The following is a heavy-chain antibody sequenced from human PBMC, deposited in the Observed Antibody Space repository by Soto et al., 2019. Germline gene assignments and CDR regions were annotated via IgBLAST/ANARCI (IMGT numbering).Heavy chain of an antibody. CDR1: GGSISSGGYY. CDR3: ARGPWGNLLWFGESNYDGMDV. D-gene: IGHD3-10*01. CDR2: IYYSGST. V-gene: IGHV4-31*03. Sequence: QVQLQESGPGLVKPSQTLSLTCTVSGGSISSGGYYWSWIRQHPGQGLEWIGYIYYSGSTYYNPSLNSRVTISVDTSKNQFSLKLSSVTAADTAVYYCARGPWGNLLWFGESNYDGMDVWGQGTTVAVSS. J-gene: IGHJ6*02.